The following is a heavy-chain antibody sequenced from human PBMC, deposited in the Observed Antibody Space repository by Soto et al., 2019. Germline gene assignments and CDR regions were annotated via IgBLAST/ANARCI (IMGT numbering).Heavy chain of an antibody. V-gene: IGHV1-69*01. CDR3: AREDIVVVVAASEYYYYYGMDV. CDR2: IIPIFGTA. D-gene: IGHD2-15*01. CDR1: GGTFSSYA. J-gene: IGHJ6*02. Sequence: QVQLVQSGAEVKKPGSSVKVSCKASGGTFSSYAISWVRQAPGQGLAWMGGIIPIFGTANYAQKFQGRVTITADESTSTAYMELSSLRSEDTAVYYCAREDIVVVVAASEYYYYYGMDVWGQGTTVTVSS.